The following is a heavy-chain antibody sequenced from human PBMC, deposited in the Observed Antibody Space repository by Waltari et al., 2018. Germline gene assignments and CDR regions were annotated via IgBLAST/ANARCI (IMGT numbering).Heavy chain of an antibody. CDR2: IKQTGAV. V-gene: IGHV4-34*02. D-gene: IGHD6-19*01. CDR3: ARYTSSWSKYIQY. Sequence: QVQLQQWGAGLLKPSETLSLTCGLYGGSVSGYYWSWLRQPPGKVLEWLGEIKQTGAVEYNPSLRGRATMSVDTSKNQVYVEVTSGTAADTANYYCARYTSSWSKYIQYWGRGSLVTVSS. J-gene: IGHJ1*01. CDR1: GGSVSGYY.